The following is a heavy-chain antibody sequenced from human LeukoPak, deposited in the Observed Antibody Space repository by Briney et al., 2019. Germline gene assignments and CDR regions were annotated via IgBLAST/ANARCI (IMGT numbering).Heavy chain of an antibody. V-gene: IGHV4-39*07. CDR2: IYHSGST. CDR3: ARGTVVCFDY. J-gene: IGHJ4*02. CDR1: GGSISSSSYY. Sequence: PSETLSLTCTVSGGSISSSSYYWGWLRQPPGKGLEWIGSIYHSGSTYYNPSLKSRVTISVDTSKNQFSLKLSSVTAADTAVYYCARGTVVCFDYWGQGTLVTVSS. D-gene: IGHD3/OR15-3a*01.